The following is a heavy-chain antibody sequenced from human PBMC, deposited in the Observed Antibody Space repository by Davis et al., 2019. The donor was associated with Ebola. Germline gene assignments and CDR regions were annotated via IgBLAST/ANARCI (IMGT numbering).Heavy chain of an antibody. D-gene: IGHD3-3*01. Sequence: KVSCKGSGYSFTSYWIGWVRQMPGKGLEWMGIIYPGDSDTRYSPSFQGQVTISPDKSISTAYLQWSSLKASDTAMYYCARHRIQDYDFWSGYPYYFDYWGQGTLVTVSS. J-gene: IGHJ4*02. CDR1: GYSFTSYW. CDR3: ARHRIQDYDFWSGYPYYFDY. CDR2: IYPGDSDT. V-gene: IGHV5-51*01.